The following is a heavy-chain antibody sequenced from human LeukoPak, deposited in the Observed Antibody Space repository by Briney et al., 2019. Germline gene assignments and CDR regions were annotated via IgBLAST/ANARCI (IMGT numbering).Heavy chain of an antibody. Sequence: PSETLSLTCTVSGGSISSYYWSWIRQPPGKGLEWIGYIYYSGSTNYNPSLKSRVTISVDTSKNQFSLKLSSVTAADTAVYYCARGACGYSYCYEGVAYWGQGTLVTVSS. CDR2: IYYSGST. CDR3: ARGACGYSYCYEGVAY. J-gene: IGHJ4*02. V-gene: IGHV4-59*01. CDR1: GGSISSYY. D-gene: IGHD5-18*01.